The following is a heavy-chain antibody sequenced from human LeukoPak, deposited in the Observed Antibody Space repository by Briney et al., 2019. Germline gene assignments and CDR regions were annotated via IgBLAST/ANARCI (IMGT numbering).Heavy chain of an antibody. J-gene: IGHJ4*02. CDR1: GASISSYY. V-gene: IGHV4-59*08. CDR2: IYYSGPT. D-gene: IGHD3-10*01. CDR3: ANSNYGFRRGFHFEY. Sequence: SETLSLTCTVSGASISSYYWSWIRQPPGRGLEWIGYIYYSGPTIYNPSLKSRVTMSLDTSKNQFSLKLSSVTAADTAFYYCANSNYGFRRGFHFEYWGQGTLVTVSS.